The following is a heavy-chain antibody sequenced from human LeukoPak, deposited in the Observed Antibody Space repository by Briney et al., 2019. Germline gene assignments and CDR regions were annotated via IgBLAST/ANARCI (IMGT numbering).Heavy chain of an antibody. CDR2: IYPPDSDT. J-gene: IGHJ3*02. Sequence: GESLKISSKGSGXRFTTSCIGWVRQMPGRGLEWMAIIYPPDSDTRYSPSFQGQVTISTDKSISTAYLQWSSLKASDTAMYYCARQAGDVFDIWGQGTMVTVSS. CDR1: GXRFTTSC. CDR3: ARQAGDVFDI. V-gene: IGHV5-51*01.